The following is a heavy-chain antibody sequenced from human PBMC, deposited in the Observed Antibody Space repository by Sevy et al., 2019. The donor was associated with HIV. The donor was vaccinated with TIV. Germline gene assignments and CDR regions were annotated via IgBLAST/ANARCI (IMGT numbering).Heavy chain of an antibody. J-gene: IGHJ4*02. CDR1: GGSISSGDYY. CDR2: IYYSGST. CDR3: ARSSSGWYGSVGDFDY. Sequence: SETLSLTCTVSGGSISSGDYYWSWIRQPPGKGLEWIGYIYYSGSTYYNPSLKSRVTISVDTSKNQFTQKLSCVTAADRAGYYCARSSSGWYGSVGDFDYWGQGTLVTVSS. V-gene: IGHV4-30-4*01. D-gene: IGHD6-19*01.